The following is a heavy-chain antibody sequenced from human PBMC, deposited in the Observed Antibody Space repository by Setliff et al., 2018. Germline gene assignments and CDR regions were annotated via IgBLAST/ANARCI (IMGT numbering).Heavy chain of an antibody. CDR2: ISASNGNT. V-gene: IGHV1-18*01. D-gene: IGHD4-17*01. J-gene: IGHJ3*02. Sequence: ASVKVSCKASGYTFTSYGISWLRQAPGQGLEWMGWISASNGNTNSAQKLQGRVTMTTDTSTSTAYMELRSLRSDDTAVYYCARDSPTVVTHIRAFDIWGQGTMVTVSS. CDR3: ARDSPTVVTHIRAFDI. CDR1: GYTFTSYG.